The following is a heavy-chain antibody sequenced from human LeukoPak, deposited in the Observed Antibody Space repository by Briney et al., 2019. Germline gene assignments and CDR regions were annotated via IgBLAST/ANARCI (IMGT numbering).Heavy chain of an antibody. CDR1: GGSTSSSSYY. V-gene: IGHV4-39*07. CDR3: ARGEDYGDYDGVQFDY. Sequence: PSETLSLTCTVSGGSTSSSSYYWGWIRQPPGKGLEWIGSIYYSGSTYYNPSLKSRVTISVDTSKNQFSLKLSSVTAADTAVYYCARGEDYGDYDGVQFDYWGQGTLVTVSS. J-gene: IGHJ4*02. D-gene: IGHD4-17*01. CDR2: IYYSGST.